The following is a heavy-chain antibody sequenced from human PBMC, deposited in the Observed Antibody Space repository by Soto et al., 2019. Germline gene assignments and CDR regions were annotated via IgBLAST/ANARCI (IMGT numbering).Heavy chain of an antibody. CDR3: AKGDDSSGYYYGQVGY. J-gene: IGHJ4*02. V-gene: IGHV3-30*18. Sequence: QGQLVESGGGVVQPGRSLSLSCAASGFTFSSYGMHWVRQAPGKGLEWVAVISYDGSNKYYADSVKGRFTISRDNSKNTLYLQMNSLRAEDTAVYYCAKGDDSSGYYYGQVGYWGQGTLVTVSS. CDR2: ISYDGSNK. CDR1: GFTFSSYG. D-gene: IGHD3-22*01.